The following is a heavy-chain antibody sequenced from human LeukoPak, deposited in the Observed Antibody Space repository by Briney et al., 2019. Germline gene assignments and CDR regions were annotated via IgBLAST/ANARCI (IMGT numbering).Heavy chain of an antibody. V-gene: IGHV1-24*01. J-gene: IGHJ4*02. CDR2: FDPEDGET. CDR1: GYTLTELS. Sequence: ASVKVSCKVFGYTLTELSMHWVRQGPGKALEWMGGFDPEDGETIYAQKFQGRVTMTEDTSTDTAYMELSSLRSEDTAVYYCATDRGRWLQTYYFDYWGQGTLVTVSS. CDR3: ATDRGRWLQTYYFDY. D-gene: IGHD5-24*01.